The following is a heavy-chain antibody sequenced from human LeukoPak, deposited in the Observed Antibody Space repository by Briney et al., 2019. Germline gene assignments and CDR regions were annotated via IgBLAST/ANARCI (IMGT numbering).Heavy chain of an antibody. CDR1: GFTFDDYG. V-gene: IGHV3-20*04. D-gene: IGHD6-6*01. Sequence: GGSLRLSCAASGFTFDDYGMSWVRQAPGKGLEWVSGINWNGGSTGYADSVKGRFTISRDNAKNSLYLQMNSLRAEDTALYYCARDRVLIAARPGYFDYWGQGILVTVSS. J-gene: IGHJ4*02. CDR3: ARDRVLIAARPGYFDY. CDR2: INWNGGST.